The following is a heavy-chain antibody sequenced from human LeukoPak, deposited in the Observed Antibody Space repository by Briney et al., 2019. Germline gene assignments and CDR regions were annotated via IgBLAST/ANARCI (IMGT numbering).Heavy chain of an antibody. V-gene: IGHV4-31*03. CDR3: ARDSSPNYYDSSGMIDY. J-gene: IGHJ4*02. D-gene: IGHD3-22*01. CDR2: IYYSGST. Sequence: SETLSLTCTVSGGSISSSSYYWGWIRQHPGKGLEWIGYIYYSGSTYYNPSLKSRVTISVDTSKNQFSLKLSSVTAADTAVYYCARDSSPNYYDSSGMIDYWGQGTLVTVSS. CDR1: GGSISSSSYY.